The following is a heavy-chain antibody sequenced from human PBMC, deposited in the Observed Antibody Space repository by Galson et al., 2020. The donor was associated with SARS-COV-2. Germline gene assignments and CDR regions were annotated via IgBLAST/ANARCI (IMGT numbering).Heavy chain of an antibody. CDR1: GFSLTTSGVG. D-gene: IGHD3-3*01. CDR2: IYWIDDK. CDR3: AHSAPSSLTIFGVVIVKDYFDY. V-gene: IGHV2-5*01. J-gene: IGHJ4*02. Sequence: ESGSTLVKPTQPLTLTCTFSGFSLTTSGVGVGWIRQPPGKALEWLALIYWIDDKRYSPSLKSRLTITKDTSKNQVVLTMTNMDPVDTATYFCAHSAPSSLTIFGVVIVKDYFDYWGQGTLVTVSS.